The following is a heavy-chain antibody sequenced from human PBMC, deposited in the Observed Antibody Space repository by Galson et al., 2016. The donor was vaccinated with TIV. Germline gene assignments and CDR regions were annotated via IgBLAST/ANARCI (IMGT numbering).Heavy chain of an antibody. CDR1: GFSSSNYT. V-gene: IGHV3-23*01. CDR2: RGGSGGSP. CDR3: AKRPIITIFGAGSNYCDS. D-gene: IGHD3-3*01. J-gene: IGHJ4*02. Sequence: SLRLTCEATGFSSSNYTMNWAHHAPARRQEGGSGRGGSGGSPNYGDSVKGRFTISRDNSKNILYLQMNSLRAEDTAVYYCAKRPIITIFGAGSNYCDSWGPG.